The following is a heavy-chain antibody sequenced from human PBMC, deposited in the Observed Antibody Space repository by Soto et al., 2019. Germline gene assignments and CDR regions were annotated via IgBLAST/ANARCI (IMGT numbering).Heavy chain of an antibody. CDR1: GGSISSYY. J-gene: IGHJ6*02. CDR3: ARQLTTDPGNGMDV. V-gene: IGHV4-59*01. Sequence: SETLSLTCTVSGGSISSYYWSWIRQPPGKGLEWIGYIYYSGSTNYNPSLKSRVTISVDTSKNQFSLKLSSVTAADTAVYYCARQLTTDPGNGMDVWGQGTTVTVSS. CDR2: IYYSGST. D-gene: IGHD4-4*01.